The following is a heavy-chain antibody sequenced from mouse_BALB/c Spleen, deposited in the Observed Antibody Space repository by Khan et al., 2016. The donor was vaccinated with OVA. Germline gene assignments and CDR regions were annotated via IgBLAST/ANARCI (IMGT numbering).Heavy chain of an antibody. J-gene: IGHJ3*01. Sequence: EVQVVESGGGLVKPGGSLKVSCAASGFTFSNYAMSWVRQTPEKRLEWVASISTGDTTYYPDSVEGRFTISRDNARNILYLQMSSLRSDDTAMYYCARDYWFVYWGQGTLVTVSA. CDR3: ARDYWFVY. V-gene: IGHV5-6-5*01. CDR2: ISTGDTT. CDR1: GFTFSNYA.